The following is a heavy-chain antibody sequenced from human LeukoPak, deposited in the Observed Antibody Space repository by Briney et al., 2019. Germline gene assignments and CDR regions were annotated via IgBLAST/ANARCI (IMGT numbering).Heavy chain of an antibody. V-gene: IGHV1-18*04. Sequence: ASVKASCKDTRDSITIVSTSLVRAAPGQGLEWMGWITAYNGRTNYAQKLQGRVTMTTDTSTSTAYMELTSLRSDDTAVSDCARASYVHVWGKGTTVTVSS. CDR3: ARASYVHV. J-gene: IGHJ6*03. CDR1: RDSITIVS. CDR2: ITAYNGRT.